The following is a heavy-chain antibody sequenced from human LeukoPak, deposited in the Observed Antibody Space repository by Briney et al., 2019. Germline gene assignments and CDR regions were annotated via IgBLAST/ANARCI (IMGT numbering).Heavy chain of an antibody. Sequence: GGSLILSCAASGFTFNSYAMHWVRQAPGKVLERVAVISYDRSNKYYADSVKGRFTISRDNAKNSLYLQMNSLRAEDTAVDYYARLNRGSCYGPSCYMEPGAGHWGRGTLVTVSS. V-gene: IGHV3-30-3*01. CDR3: ARLNRGSCYGPSCYMEPGAGH. CDR2: ISYDRSNK. D-gene: IGHD2-2*02. J-gene: IGHJ4*02. CDR1: GFTFNSYA.